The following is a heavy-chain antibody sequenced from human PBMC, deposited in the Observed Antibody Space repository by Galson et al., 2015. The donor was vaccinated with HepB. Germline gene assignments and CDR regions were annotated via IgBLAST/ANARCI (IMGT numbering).Heavy chain of an antibody. Sequence: SLRLSCAASGFPFSAYHMHWVRQAPGKGPEWIAYITSSGSATYYADSVRGRFTISRDNGENSLYLQMDSLRAEDTAVYYCVQNAVWGQGTTVTVSS. CDR1: GFPFSAYH. CDR3: VQNAV. V-gene: IGHV3-48*01. CDR2: ITSSGSAT. J-gene: IGHJ6*02.